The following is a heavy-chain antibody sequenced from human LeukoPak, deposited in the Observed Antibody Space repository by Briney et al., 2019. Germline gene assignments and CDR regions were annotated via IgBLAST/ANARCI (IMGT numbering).Heavy chain of an antibody. CDR2: INPSGGST. J-gene: IGHJ4*02. CDR1: GYTFNNHY. V-gene: IGHV1-46*02. D-gene: IGHD6-19*01. Sequence: ASVKVSCKASGYTFNNHYMYWVRQAPGQGLEWMGVINPSGGSTSYAQKFQGRVTMTRDTSTRTVYMEVNSLRSEDTAVYCCARQGTYSSAIGMGYWGQGTLVTVSS. CDR3: ARQGTYSSAIGMGY.